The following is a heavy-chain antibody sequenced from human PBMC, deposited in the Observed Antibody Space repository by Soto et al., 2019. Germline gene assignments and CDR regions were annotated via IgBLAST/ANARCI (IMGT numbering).Heavy chain of an antibody. V-gene: IGHV4-31*03. CDR2: IYYSGTT. Sequence: SEILSLTCTVSGGSISSNSYYWSWFRQHPGEGLEWIGYIYYSGTTYYNPSLKSRVTISLDTSKNHFSLNLNSVTAADTAVYYCARWIAARPIGFDPWGQGTLVTVSS. CDR1: GGSISSNSYY. D-gene: IGHD6-6*01. CDR3: ARWIAARPIGFDP. J-gene: IGHJ5*02.